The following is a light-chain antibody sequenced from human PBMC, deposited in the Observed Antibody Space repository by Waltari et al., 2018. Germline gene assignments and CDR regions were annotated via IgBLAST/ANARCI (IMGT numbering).Light chain of an antibody. J-gene: IGLJ2*01. Sequence: SYVLTQPHSVSVAPGQTARITCGGDNIEAKSVHWYQQKPGQAPVVVVFDDNDRPSGIPERFSGANSGNTATLTISRVEGGDEADYFCQVWDSSGDLLVIFGGGTKLTVL. CDR2: DDN. CDR3: QVWDSSGDLLVI. V-gene: IGLV3-21*02. CDR1: NIEAKS.